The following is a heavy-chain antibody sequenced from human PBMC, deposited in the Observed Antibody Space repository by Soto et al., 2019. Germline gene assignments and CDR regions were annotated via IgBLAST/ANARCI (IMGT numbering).Heavy chain of an antibody. Sequence: QLQLRESGPGLVQPAQTLSLTCTVAGGSITGGFSYWTWVRQHPGKGLEWVGHIYYSGTAYYNPSLKSRVALSVDPSQSRFSLKLSSVTAADTAIYFCARSLPGGTVFYMDIWGEGTTVTVSS. D-gene: IGHD1-26*01. J-gene: IGHJ6*03. V-gene: IGHV4-31*03. CDR3: ARSLPGGTVFYMDI. CDR1: GGSITGGFSY. CDR2: IYYSGTA.